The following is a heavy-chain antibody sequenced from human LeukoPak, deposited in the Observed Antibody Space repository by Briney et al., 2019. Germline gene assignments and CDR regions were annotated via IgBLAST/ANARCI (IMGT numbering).Heavy chain of an antibody. D-gene: IGHD1-1*01. CDR1: GFNFGTHG. CDR3: ARNNWNSRTQRWFYFDY. J-gene: IGHJ4*02. V-gene: IGHV3-33*01. Sequence: GGSLRLSCAASGFNFGTHGMHWVRQAPGKGLEWLAIIWHDGSNEYYEDSVKGRFTISRDNSKNTVYLQMDSLRAEDTAVYYCARNNWNSRTQRWFYFDYWGQGTLVTVSS. CDR2: IWHDGSNE.